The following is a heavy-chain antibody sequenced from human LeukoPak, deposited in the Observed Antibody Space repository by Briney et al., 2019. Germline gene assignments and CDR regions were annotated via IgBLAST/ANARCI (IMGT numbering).Heavy chain of an antibody. CDR2: ISSNGGST. D-gene: IGHD3-22*01. V-gene: IGHV3-64*01. Sequence: PGGSLRLSCAASGFTFSSYAMHWVRQAPGKGLEYVSAISSNGGSTYYANSVKGRFTISRDNSKNTLYLQMGSLRAEDMAVYYCASGYHDAFDVWGQGTMVTVSS. J-gene: IGHJ3*01. CDR3: ASGYHDAFDV. CDR1: GFTFSSYA.